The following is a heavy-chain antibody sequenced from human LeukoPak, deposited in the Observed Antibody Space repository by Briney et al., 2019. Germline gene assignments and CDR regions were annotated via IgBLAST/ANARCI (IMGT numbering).Heavy chain of an antibody. CDR1: GFTFSSYG. V-gene: IGHV3-30*18. Sequence: GGSLRLSCAASGFTFSSYGMHWVRQAPGKGLEWVAVISYDGSNKYYADSVKGRFTISRDNSKSTLYLQMNSLRAEDTAAYYCAKEFQGIAVAGDFDYWGQGTLVTVSS. CDR3: AKEFQGIAVAGDFDY. CDR2: ISYDGSNK. J-gene: IGHJ4*02. D-gene: IGHD6-19*01.